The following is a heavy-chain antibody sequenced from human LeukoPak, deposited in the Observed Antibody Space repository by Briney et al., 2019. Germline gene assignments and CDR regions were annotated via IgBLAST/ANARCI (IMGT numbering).Heavy chain of an antibody. CDR1: GASISSYY. CDR3: TRGTYKFDS. Sequence: PSETLSLTCTVSGASISSYYWSWIRQPPGKGLEWIGYISDTGSTNYNPSLKSRVTISVDTSKNQFSLKLSSVTAADTAVYHCTRGTYKFDSWGQGTLVTVSS. D-gene: IGHD1-1*01. CDR2: ISDTGST. J-gene: IGHJ4*02. V-gene: IGHV4-59*01.